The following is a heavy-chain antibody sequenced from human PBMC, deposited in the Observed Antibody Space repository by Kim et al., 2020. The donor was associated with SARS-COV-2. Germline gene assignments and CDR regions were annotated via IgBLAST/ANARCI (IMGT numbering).Heavy chain of an antibody. CDR2: ISSSSSTI. Sequence: GGSLRLSCAASGFTFSSYSMNWVCQAPGKGLEWVSYISSSSSTIYYADSVKGRFTISRDNAKNSLYLQMNSLRDEDTAVYYCARAPRGLGKAQVAVAFPPFDYWGQGTLVTVSS. CDR1: GFTFSSYS. CDR3: ARAPRGLGKAQVAVAFPPFDY. V-gene: IGHV3-48*02. J-gene: IGHJ4*02. D-gene: IGHD6-19*01.